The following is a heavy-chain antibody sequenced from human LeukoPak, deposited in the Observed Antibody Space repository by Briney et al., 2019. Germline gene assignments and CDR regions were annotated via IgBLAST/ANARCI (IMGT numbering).Heavy chain of an antibody. CDR2: IYYSGST. CDR3: QVTEDAFDI. V-gene: IGHV4-39*01. CDR1: GGSISSSSYY. D-gene: IGHD1-14*01. Sequence: SSETLSLTCTVSGGSISSSSYYWGWIRQPPGKGLEWIGCIYYSGSTYYNPSLKSRVTISVDTSKNQFSLKLSSVTAADTAVYYCQVTEDAFDIWGQGTMVTVSS. J-gene: IGHJ3*02.